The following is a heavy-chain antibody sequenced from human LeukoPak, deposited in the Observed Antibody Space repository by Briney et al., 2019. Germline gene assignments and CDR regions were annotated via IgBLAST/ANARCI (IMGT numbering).Heavy chain of an antibody. D-gene: IGHD1-26*01. CDR1: GYTFTGYY. CDR3: ARDLLGGAATRDY. J-gene: IGHJ4*02. Sequence: AASVKVSCKASGYTFTGYYMHWVRQAPGQGLEWMGWINPNSGGTNYAQKFQGRVTMTRDTSISTAYMELSRLRSDDTAVYYCARDLLGGAATRDYWGQGTLVTVSS. V-gene: IGHV1-2*02. CDR2: INPNSGGT.